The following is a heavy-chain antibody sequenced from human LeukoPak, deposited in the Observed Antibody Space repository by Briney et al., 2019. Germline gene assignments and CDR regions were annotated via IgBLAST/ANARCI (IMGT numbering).Heavy chain of an antibody. J-gene: IGHJ4*02. CDR3: QRITIFGVVIDFDY. CDR2: MIPIFGTA. V-gene: IGHV1-69*13. Sequence: SVKVSCKASGGTFSSYAISWVRQAPGQGLEWMGGMIPIFGTANYAQKFQGRVTITADESTSTAYMELSSLRSEDTAVYYCQRITIFGVVIDFDYWGQGTLVTVSS. CDR1: GGTFSSYA. D-gene: IGHD3-3*01.